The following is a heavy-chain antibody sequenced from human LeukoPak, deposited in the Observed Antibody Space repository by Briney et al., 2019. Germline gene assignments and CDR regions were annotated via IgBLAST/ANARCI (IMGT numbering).Heavy chain of an antibody. CDR3: ARSTRAYYDSIAFDI. CDR2: IIPILGIA. V-gene: IGHV1-69*04. J-gene: IGHJ3*02. Sequence: ASVKVSCKASGGTFSSYAISWVRPAPGQGLEWMGRIIPILGIANYAQKFQGRVTITADKSTSTAYMELSSLRSEDTAVYYCARSTRAYYDSIAFDIWGQGTMVTVSS. D-gene: IGHD3-3*01. CDR1: GGTFSSYA.